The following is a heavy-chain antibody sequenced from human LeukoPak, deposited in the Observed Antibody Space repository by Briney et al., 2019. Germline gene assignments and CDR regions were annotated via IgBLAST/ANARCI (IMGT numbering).Heavy chain of an antibody. J-gene: IGHJ4*02. Sequence: GGSLRLSCAGSGFTFSSYAMSWVRQAPGKGLEWVSYISSSGNTIDYADSVKGRFTISRDNAKNSLYLQMVSLRAEDTAVYYCARLRGYSYGYGDYWGQGTLVTVSS. D-gene: IGHD5-18*01. CDR1: GFTFSSYA. V-gene: IGHV3-48*03. CDR3: ARLRGYSYGYGDY. CDR2: ISSSGNTI.